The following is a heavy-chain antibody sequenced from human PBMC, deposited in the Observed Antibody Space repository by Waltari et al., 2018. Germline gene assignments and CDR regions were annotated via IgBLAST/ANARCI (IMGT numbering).Heavy chain of an antibody. Sequence: QVQLVQSGAEVKKPGASVKISCKAADGPFSSYTIGWLRQAPGQGLEWMGRIIPILGIANYAQKFQGRVTITADKSTSTAYMELSSLRSEDTAVYYCAREVLLGAFDIWGQGKMVTVSS. CDR3: AREVLLGAFDI. CDR1: DGPFSSYT. D-gene: IGHD3-10*01. CDR2: IIPILGIA. V-gene: IGHV1-69*08. J-gene: IGHJ3*02.